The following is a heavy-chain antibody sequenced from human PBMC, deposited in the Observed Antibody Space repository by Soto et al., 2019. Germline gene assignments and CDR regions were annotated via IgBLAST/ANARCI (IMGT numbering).Heavy chain of an antibody. CDR3: TSYSSSRYYYYYGMDV. Sequence: LSCAASGFTFSGSAMHRVRQASGKGLEWVGRIRSKANSYATADAASVKGRFTISRDDSKNTAYLQMNSLKTEDTAVYYCTSYSSSRYYYYYGMDVWGQGTTVNVSS. D-gene: IGHD6-13*01. CDR2: IRSKANSYAT. V-gene: IGHV3-73*01. J-gene: IGHJ6*02. CDR1: GFTFSGSA.